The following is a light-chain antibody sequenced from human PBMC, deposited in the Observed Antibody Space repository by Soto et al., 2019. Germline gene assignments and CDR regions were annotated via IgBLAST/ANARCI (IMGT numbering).Light chain of an antibody. CDR1: SSNIGAGYD. V-gene: IGLV1-40*01. J-gene: IGLJ2*01. CDR2: GNS. Sequence: QSVLTQPPSVSGAPGQRVTISGTGSSSNIGAGYDVHWYQQLPGTAPKLLIYGNSNRPSEVPDRFSGSKSGTSASLAITGLQAEDEAYYYCQSYDSSLSLFGGGTKLTVL. CDR3: QSYDSSLSL.